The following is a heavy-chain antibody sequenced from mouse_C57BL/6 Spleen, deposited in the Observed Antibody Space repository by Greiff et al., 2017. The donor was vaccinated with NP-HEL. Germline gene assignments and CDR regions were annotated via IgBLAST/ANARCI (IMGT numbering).Heavy chain of an antibody. Sequence: QVHLKQPGAELVKPGASVKMSCKASGYTFTSYWITWVKQRPGQGLEWIGDIYPGSGSTNYNEKFKSKATLTVDTSSSTAYMQLSSLTSEDSAVYDCARKNWVPMSYYLDYWGQGTTLTVSS. CDR2: IYPGSGST. V-gene: IGHV1-55*01. D-gene: IGHD4-1*01. J-gene: IGHJ2*01. CDR1: GYTFTSYW. CDR3: ARKNWVPMSYYLDY.